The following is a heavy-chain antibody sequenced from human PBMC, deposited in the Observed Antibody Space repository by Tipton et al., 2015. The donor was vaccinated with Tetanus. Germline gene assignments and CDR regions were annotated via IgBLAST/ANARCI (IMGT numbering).Heavy chain of an antibody. D-gene: IGHD2-8*02. CDR1: GGSFSGYL. CDR2: INHSGTT. Sequence: GLVKPSKTLSLTCTVSGGSFSGYLWSWVRQPSGKGLEWIGEINHSGTTNYTPSLKSRVTIPEDTSKNQFSLKLRSVTAADTAVYYCTRATSTGPAYNWFDPWGQGTLVTVSS. CDR3: TRATSTGPAYNWFDP. V-gene: IGHV4-34*01. J-gene: IGHJ5*02.